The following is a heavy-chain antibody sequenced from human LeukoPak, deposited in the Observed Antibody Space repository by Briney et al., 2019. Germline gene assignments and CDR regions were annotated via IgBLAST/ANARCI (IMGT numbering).Heavy chain of an antibody. D-gene: IGHD5-18*01. CDR2: ISGSGGST. CDR1: GFTSSSYA. V-gene: IGHV3-23*01. CDR3: ARDPDTAMPPDAFDI. J-gene: IGHJ3*02. Sequence: PGGSLRLSCAASGFTSSSYAMSWVRQAPGKGLEWVSAISGSGGSTYYADSVKGRFTISRDNAKNSLYLQMNSLRAEDTAVCYCARDPDTAMPPDAFDIWGQGTVVTVSS.